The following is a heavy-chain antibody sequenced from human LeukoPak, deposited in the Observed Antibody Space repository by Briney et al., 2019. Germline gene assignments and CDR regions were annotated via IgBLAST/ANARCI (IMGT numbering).Heavy chain of an antibody. J-gene: IGHJ4*02. CDR3: AGLSQYSGYDSYFDY. V-gene: IGHV1-18*01. Sequence: ASVKASCKASGYTFTSYGISWVRQAPGQGLEWMGWISAYNGNTNYAQKLQGRVTMTTDTSTSTAYMELRSLRPDDTAVYSCAGLSQYSGYDSYFDYWGQGTLVTVSS. D-gene: IGHD5-12*01. CDR1: GYTFTSYG. CDR2: ISAYNGNT.